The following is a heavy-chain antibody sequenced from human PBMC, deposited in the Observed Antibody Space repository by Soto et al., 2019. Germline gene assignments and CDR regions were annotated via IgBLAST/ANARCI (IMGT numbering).Heavy chain of an antibody. CDR1: GDSISSSGYY. CDR2: IYYSGST. D-gene: IGHD6-6*01. V-gene: IGHV4-39*01. J-gene: IGHJ4*02. Sequence: PSETLSLTCTVSGDSISSSGYYWGWIRQPPGKGLEWIGTIYYSGSTHYNPYLKSRVTISVDTSKNQFSLNLSSVTAADSAVYYCARRGKQLASMFDYWGQGTLVTVSS. CDR3: ARRGKQLASMFDY.